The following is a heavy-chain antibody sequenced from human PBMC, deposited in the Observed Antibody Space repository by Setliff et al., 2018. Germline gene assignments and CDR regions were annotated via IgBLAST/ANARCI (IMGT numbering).Heavy chain of an antibody. CDR2: IITNTGKT. D-gene: IGHD2-2*01. CDR1: GYTFTNYG. J-gene: IGHJ3*01. CDR3: ARFGGGCSSSSCYASDL. Sequence: ASVKVSCKASGYTFTNYGFTWVRRAPGQGLEWMGMIITNTGKTSYPKKFQGRVTMTTDTYTGTGYMELRSLTSDDTAVYFCARFGGGCSSSSCYASDLWGQGTMVT. V-gene: IGHV1-18*01.